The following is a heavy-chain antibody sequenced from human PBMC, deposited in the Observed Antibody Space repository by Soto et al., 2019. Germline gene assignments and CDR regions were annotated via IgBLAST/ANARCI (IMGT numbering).Heavy chain of an antibody. J-gene: IGHJ5*02. CDR3: ARSISGSYVTWFDP. CDR1: GGPISSSSYY. V-gene: IGHV4-39*07. Sequence: PSETLSLTCTVSGGPISSSSYYWGWIRQPPGKGLEWIGSIYYSGSTYYNPSLKSRVTISVDTSKNQFSLKLSSVTAADTAVYYCARSISGSYVTWFDPWGQGTLVTVSS. CDR2: IYYSGST. D-gene: IGHD1-26*01.